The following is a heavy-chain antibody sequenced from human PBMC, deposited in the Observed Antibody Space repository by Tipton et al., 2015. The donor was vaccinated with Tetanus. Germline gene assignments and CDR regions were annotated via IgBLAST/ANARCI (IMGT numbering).Heavy chain of an antibody. J-gene: IGHJ5*02. V-gene: IGHV4-31*03. CDR2: IYYSGDT. CDR3: ARDQGGGRVVRLNWLDP. CDR1: GDSISRGGYF. Sequence: TLSLTCTVSGDSISRGGYFWKWIRPRPGEGPEGVGYIYYSGDTYYNPSLKSRLSMSVDTSKNQFSLNLTSVTAPDTAVYYCARDQGGGRVVRLNWLDPWGQGTLVTVSS. D-gene: IGHD6-6*01.